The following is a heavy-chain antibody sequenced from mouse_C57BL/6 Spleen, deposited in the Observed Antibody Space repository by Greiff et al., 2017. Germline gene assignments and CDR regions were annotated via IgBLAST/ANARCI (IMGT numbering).Heavy chain of an antibody. CDR1: GYTFTSST. V-gene: IGHV1-4*01. CDR3: ATGSSYVDD. J-gene: IGHJ2*01. CDR2: INPSRGYT. Sequence: VQLQQSGAELARPGASVQMSCKASGYTFTSSTMHWVKQRPGQGLAWIGYINPSRGYTKYNLTFKDEATLTADKSSSTAYMQLSSLTSEDSAVYYCATGSSYVDDWGQGTTLTVSS. D-gene: IGHD1-1*01.